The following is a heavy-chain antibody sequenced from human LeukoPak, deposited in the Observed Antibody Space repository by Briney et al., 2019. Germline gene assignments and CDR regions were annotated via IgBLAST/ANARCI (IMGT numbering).Heavy chain of an antibody. D-gene: IGHD1-26*01. CDR3: AGAPWEVLDNFDY. CDR1: GYTSTSYD. CDR2: MNPNRGNT. Sequence: ASVWVSCKASGYTSTSYDISWGRQATGQGLEWMGWMNPNRGNTGYAQQSQCRVTMTRNTSIRTAYMELSSLRSEATAGYYSAGAPWEVLDNFDYWGQGTLVTVSS. J-gene: IGHJ4*02. V-gene: IGHV1-8*01.